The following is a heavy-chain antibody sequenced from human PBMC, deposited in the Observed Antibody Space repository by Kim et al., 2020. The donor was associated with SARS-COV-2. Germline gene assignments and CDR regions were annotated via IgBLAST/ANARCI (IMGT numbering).Heavy chain of an antibody. Sequence: YADSAKGRFTMSRDNAKNTVYLQMNGLRAEDTAVYYCARALEWLLFDYWGQGTLVTVSS. CDR3: ARALEWLLFDY. V-gene: IGHV3-74*01. D-gene: IGHD3-3*01. J-gene: IGHJ4*02.